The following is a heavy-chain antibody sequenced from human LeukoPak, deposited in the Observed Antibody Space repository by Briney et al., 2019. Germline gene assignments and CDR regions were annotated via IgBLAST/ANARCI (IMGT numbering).Heavy chain of an antibody. CDR3: AHRRVSLNIAAPGYYFDY. J-gene: IGHJ4*02. CDR1: GFSLTTSGVG. V-gene: IGHV2-5*02. Sequence: SGPTLANPTQTLTLTCTFSGFSLTTSGVGVGWIRQPPGKALEWLALIYWDDDKRYSPSLKSRLTITKDTSKNQVVLTMTNMDPVDTATYYCAHRRVSLNIAAPGYYFDYWGQGTLVTVSS. CDR2: IYWDDDK. D-gene: IGHD6-13*01.